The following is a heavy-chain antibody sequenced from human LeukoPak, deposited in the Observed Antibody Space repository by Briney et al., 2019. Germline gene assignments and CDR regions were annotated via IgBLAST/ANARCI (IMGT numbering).Heavy chain of an antibody. CDR1: GGSFSGYY. CDR2: INHSGST. V-gene: IGHV4-34*01. D-gene: IGHD5-12*01. CDR3: ARNGYDWEGYFDY. Sequence: PSETLSLTCAVYGGSFSGYYWSWIRQPPGKGLEWIGEINHSGSTNYNPSLKSRVTISVGTSKNQFSLKLSSVTAADTAVYYCARNGYDWEGYFDYWGQGTLVTVSS. J-gene: IGHJ4*02.